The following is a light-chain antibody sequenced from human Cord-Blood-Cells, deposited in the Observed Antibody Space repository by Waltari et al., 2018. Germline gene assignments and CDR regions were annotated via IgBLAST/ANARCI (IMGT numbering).Light chain of an antibody. Sequence: AIQMTQSPSSLSASVGDRVTLTCRASQGIRNDLGWYQQKPGKAPKLLIYTASSLQSGVPSRFSGSGSGTDFTLTISSLQPEDFATYYCLQDYNYPYTFGQGTKLEIK. J-gene: IGKJ2*01. CDR2: TAS. CDR3: LQDYNYPYT. CDR1: QGIRND. V-gene: IGKV1-6*01.